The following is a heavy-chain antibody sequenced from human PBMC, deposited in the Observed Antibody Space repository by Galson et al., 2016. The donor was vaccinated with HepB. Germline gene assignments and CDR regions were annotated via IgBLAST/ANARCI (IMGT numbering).Heavy chain of an antibody. CDR2: ISWNRGDI. V-gene: IGHV3-9*01. J-gene: IGHJ3*02. CDR1: GFTFDDHA. Sequence: SLRLSCAASGFTFDDHAMHWVRQAPGRGLEWVSGISWNRGDIGYADSVKGRFTISRDNPQNSVHLQMNSLRTEDTALYYCAKDILGTDSLNEGFEIRGQGTMVTVSS. CDR3: AKDILGTDSLNEGFEI. D-gene: IGHD5-18*01.